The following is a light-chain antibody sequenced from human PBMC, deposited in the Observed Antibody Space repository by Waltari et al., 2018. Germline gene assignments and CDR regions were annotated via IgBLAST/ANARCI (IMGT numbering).Light chain of an antibody. CDR3: CSYEATNTLV. J-gene: IGLJ1*01. CDR1: SANLGGYNY. V-gene: IGLV2-11*01. CDR2: DIN. Sequence: QSALTQPRSVSGSPGQSVTISCTGNSANLGGYNYFPWYQQHPGKAPKVLIYDINKWPSGVPDRFSGSKSGNTASLTISGLQAEDEADYYCCSYEATNTLVFGTGTKVTVL.